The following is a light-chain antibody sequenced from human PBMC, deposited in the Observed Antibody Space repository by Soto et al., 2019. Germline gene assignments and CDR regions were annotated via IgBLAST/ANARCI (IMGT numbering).Light chain of an antibody. J-gene: IGLJ1*01. CDR1: SSNIGAGYD. Sequence: QSVLTQPPSVSGAPGQRVTISCTGSSSNIGAGYDVHWYQQLPGTAPKLLIYGNNNRPSGVPDRFSGSKSGTSASLAITGLQAEDEADYYCQSYDLRRSGRGIFGTGTKVTVL. V-gene: IGLV1-40*01. CDR2: GNN. CDR3: QSYDLRRSGRGI.